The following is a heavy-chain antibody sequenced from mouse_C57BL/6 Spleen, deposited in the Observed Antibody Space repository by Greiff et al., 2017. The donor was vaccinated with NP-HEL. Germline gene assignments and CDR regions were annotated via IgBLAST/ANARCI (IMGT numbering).Heavy chain of an antibody. J-gene: IGHJ3*01. CDR3: ARRDSNYGRFAY. CDR2: IDPSDSYT. Sequence: QVQLQQPGAELVKPGASVKLSCKASGYTFTSYWMQWVKQRPGQGLEWIGEIDPSDSYTNYNQKFKGKATLTVDTSSSTAYMQLSSLTSEDSAVYYCARRDSNYGRFAYWGQGTLVTVSA. CDR1: GYTFTSYW. D-gene: IGHD2-5*01. V-gene: IGHV1-50*01.